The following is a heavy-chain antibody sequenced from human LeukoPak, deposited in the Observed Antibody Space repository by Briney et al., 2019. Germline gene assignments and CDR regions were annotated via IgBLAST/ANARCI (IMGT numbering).Heavy chain of an antibody. V-gene: IGHV4-59*01. CDR2: IYYSGST. Sequence: SETLSLTCTVSGGSISSYYWSWIRQPPGKGLEWIGYIYYSGSTNYNPSLKSRVTISVDTSKNQFSLKLSSVTAADTAVYYCAGDRGDGYNAIDYWGQGTLVTVSS. CDR3: AGDRGDGYNAIDY. J-gene: IGHJ4*02. CDR1: GGSISSYY. D-gene: IGHD5-24*01.